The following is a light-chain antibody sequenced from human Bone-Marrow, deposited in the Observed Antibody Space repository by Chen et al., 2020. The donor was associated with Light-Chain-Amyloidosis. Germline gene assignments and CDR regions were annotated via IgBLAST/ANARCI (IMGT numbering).Light chain of an antibody. J-gene: IGLJ3*02. Sequence: SYVLTQPSSVSVAPGQTATIACGGNNIVFTSVHWYQQTPGQAPLLVVYDDSDRPSGFPERLSGSNAGHTATVTISRVEAGDEADYYGQVWDRSSDRPVFGGGTKLTVL. CDR1: NIVFTS. CDR3: QVWDRSSDRPV. CDR2: DDS. V-gene: IGLV3-21*02.